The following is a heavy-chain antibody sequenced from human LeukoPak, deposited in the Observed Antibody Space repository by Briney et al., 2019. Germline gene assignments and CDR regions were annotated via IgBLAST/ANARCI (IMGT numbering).Heavy chain of an antibody. CDR1: GFTFSSYW. CDR2: IKQDGSET. D-gene: IGHD3-3*01. CDR3: ASPTYDFCSGYDAFHI. V-gene: IGHV3-7*01. J-gene: IGHJ3*02. Sequence: GGSLRLSCAASGFTFSSYWMNWVRQAPGKGLQWVANIKQDGSETYYVDSVKGRFTISRDNAKNSLYLQMNSLRADDTAVYYCASPTYDFCSGYDAFHIWGQGTMVTVSS.